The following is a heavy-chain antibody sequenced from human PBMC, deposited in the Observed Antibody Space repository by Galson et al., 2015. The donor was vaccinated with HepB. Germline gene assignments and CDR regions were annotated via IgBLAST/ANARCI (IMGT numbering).Heavy chain of an antibody. J-gene: IGHJ4*02. CDR1: GFTFSSYW. CDR2: IKQDGSEK. D-gene: IGHD3-3*01. Sequence: SLRLSCAASGFTFSSYWMSWVRQAPGKGLEWVANIKQDGSEKYHVDSVKGRFTISRDNAKNSLYLQMNSLRAEDTAVYYCARSAGDFWSGYPDYWGQGTLVTVSS. CDR3: ARSAGDFWSGYPDY. V-gene: IGHV3-7*01.